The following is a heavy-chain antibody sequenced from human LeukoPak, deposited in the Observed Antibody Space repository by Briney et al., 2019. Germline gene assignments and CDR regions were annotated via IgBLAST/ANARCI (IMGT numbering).Heavy chain of an antibody. J-gene: IGHJ4*02. CDR3: ARRHDYGDS. CDR1: EVSFSDYY. CDR2: ISSSGSTT. Sequence: GGSLRLSCAASEVSFSDYYMSWIRQAPGKGLEWVSYISSSGSTTYYADSVKGRFTISRDNAKNSLYLQMNSLRAEDTGVYFCARRHDYGDSWGQGTLVTVSS. V-gene: IGHV3-11*01.